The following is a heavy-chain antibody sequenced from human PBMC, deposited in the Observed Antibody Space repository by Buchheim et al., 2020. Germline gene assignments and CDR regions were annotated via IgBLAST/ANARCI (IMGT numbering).Heavy chain of an antibody. CDR1: GFTFSSYA. CDR3: AKDRMITFGGVIVTPTLKYYGMDV. Sequence: EVQLLESGGGLVQPGGSLRLSCAASGFTFSSYAMSWVRQAPGKGLEWVSAISGSGGSTYYADSVKGRFTISRDNSKNTLSLQMNSLRAEDTAVYYCAKDRMITFGGVIVTPTLKYYGMDVWGQGTT. V-gene: IGHV3-23*01. D-gene: IGHD3-16*02. CDR2: ISGSGGST. J-gene: IGHJ6*02.